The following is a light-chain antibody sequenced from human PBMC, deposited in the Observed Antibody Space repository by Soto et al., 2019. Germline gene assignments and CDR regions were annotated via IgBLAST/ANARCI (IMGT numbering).Light chain of an antibody. CDR2: RND. Sequence: QSVLTQPPSASGTPGQRVTISCSGSSSNIGSNYVYWYQQLPGSAPKLLIYRNDQRPSGVPDRFSASKSGTAASLAISGLRSEDEAVYHCAAWDDSLSAVVFGGGTKLTVL. CDR1: SSNIGSNY. CDR3: AAWDDSLSAVV. V-gene: IGLV1-47*01. J-gene: IGLJ2*01.